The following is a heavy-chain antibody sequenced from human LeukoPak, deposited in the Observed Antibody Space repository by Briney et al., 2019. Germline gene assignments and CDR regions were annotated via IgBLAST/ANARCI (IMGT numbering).Heavy chain of an antibody. CDR2: IRGSSSAM. J-gene: IGHJ4*02. Sequence: GGSLRLSCAASGFSFSEHSMNWVRQAPGKGLEWVSNIRGSSSAMNYADSAKGRFTISRDNAKNSLYLEMSSLRAEDTAVYYCARDRDWSFDYWGLGALVSVSS. CDR1: GFSFSEHS. CDR3: ARDRDWSFDY. D-gene: IGHD3-9*01. V-gene: IGHV3-48*04.